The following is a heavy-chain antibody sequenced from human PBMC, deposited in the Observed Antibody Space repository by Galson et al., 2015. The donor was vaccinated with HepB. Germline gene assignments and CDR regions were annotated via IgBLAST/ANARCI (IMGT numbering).Heavy chain of an antibody. CDR2: ISNSGGGT. V-gene: IGHV3-23*01. CDR3: VKGRGSSGLRDWFDP. D-gene: IGHD6-19*01. Sequence: SLRLSCAASGFTFTTYAMSWVRQTPEKGLEWVSSISNSGGGTYYADSVKGRFTISRDNSKNTLYLQMNSPRSDDTAMYYCVKGRGSSGLRDWFDPWGQGTLVTVSS. J-gene: IGHJ5*02. CDR1: GFTFTTYA.